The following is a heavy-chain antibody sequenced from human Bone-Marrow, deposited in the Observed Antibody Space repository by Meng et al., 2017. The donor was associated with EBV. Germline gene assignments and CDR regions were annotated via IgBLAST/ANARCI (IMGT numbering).Heavy chain of an antibody. CDR2: LNEHGTIT. CDR1: GFSFSNYW. D-gene: IGHD3-10*01. V-gene: IGHV3-74*01. CDR3: SRDLVGSDDY. Sequence: EVQLVESGGALVQPXGSLRLSCAASGFSFSNYWMHLVRQAPGKGPVWVSRLNEHGTITTYADSVKGRFTISRDNARNTLYLHMSGLRVEDTAVYYCSRDLVGSDDYWGQGTLVTVAS. J-gene: IGHJ4*02.